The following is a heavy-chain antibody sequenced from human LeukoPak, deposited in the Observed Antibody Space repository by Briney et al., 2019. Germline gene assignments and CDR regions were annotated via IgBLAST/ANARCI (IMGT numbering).Heavy chain of an antibody. CDR3: ASPSSGQSFDI. Sequence: GGSLRLSCAASGFTFSSYAMNWVRQAPGKGLEWVSGISDSGGTTYYADSVKGRFSISRDNSKKTLYLQMHSLRAEDTAVYYCASPSSGQSFDIWGQGTMVTVSS. D-gene: IGHD6-19*01. V-gene: IGHV3-23*01. CDR2: ISDSGGTT. CDR1: GFTFSSYA. J-gene: IGHJ3*02.